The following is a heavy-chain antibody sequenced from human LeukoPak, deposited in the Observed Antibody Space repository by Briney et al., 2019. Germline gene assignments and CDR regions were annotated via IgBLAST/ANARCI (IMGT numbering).Heavy chain of an antibody. Sequence: ASVKVSCKASGYTFTSYGISWVGQAPGQGREWRGWISAYNGNTNYPQKLQGRVTMTTDTSTSTAYMELRSLRSDDTAVYYCAREYCSGTGCRKYYYYYMDVWGKGTTVTVSS. CDR3: AREYCSGTGCRKYYYYYMDV. V-gene: IGHV1-18*01. J-gene: IGHJ6*03. CDR2: ISAYNGNT. CDR1: GYTFTSYG. D-gene: IGHD2-2*01.